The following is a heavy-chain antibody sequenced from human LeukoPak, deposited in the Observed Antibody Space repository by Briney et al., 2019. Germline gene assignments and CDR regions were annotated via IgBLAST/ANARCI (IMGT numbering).Heavy chain of an antibody. J-gene: IGHJ4*02. V-gene: IGHV1-8*02. CDR1: GYAFTSYG. D-gene: IGHD6-19*01. CDR3: ARGYSGWFDY. Sequence: ASVTVSCTASGYAFTSYGISWVRQAPGQGLEWMGWMNPNSGNTGYAQKFQGRVTMTRNTSISTAYMELSSLRSEDTAVYYCARGYSGWFDYWGQGTLVTVSS. CDR2: MNPNSGNT.